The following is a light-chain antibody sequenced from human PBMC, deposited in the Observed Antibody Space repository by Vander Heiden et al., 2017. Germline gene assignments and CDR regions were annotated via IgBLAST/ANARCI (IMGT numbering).Light chain of an antibody. CDR3: SSYTTTSALVL. J-gene: IGLJ2*01. CDR2: EVS. Sequence: HSALTQPASVSASPGQSISISCTGTSSDVGGYSVVSGYQQHPGKAPRLRIYEVSDRPSGVSNRFSGSKLGNTASLTISGLQPEDEADYYCSSYTTTSALVLFGGGTKVTV. V-gene: IGLV2-14*01. CDR1: SSDVGGYSV.